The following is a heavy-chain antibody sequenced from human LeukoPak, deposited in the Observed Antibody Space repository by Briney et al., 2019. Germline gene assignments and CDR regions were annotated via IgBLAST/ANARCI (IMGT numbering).Heavy chain of an antibody. CDR1: GFTFTSSA. J-gene: IGHJ6*02. D-gene: IGHD1-1*01. Sequence: GTSVKVSCKASGFTFTSSAVQWVRQARGQRLEWIGWIVVGSGNTNYAQKFQERVTITRDMSTSTAYMELSSLRPENTAVYYCAAPGTGTPYYYYGMDVWGQGTTVTVSS. CDR3: AAPGTGTPYYYYGMDV. CDR2: IVVGSGNT. V-gene: IGHV1-58*01.